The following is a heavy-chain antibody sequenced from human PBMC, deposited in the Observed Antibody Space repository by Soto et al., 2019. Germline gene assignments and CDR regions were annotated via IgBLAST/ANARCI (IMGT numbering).Heavy chain of an antibody. CDR1: GYAFGAYY. D-gene: IGHD2-8*01. J-gene: IGHJ3*01. V-gene: IGHV1-2*02. Sequence: QVQLVQSGAEVKKPGASVKVSCKASGYAFGAYYIYWVRQAPGQGLEWMGYINPHGGGARYVQEFRDRLTITTDTPKDTAYTELRSLTSDDTAIYYCAKDRVRTPNGADSFDVWGQGTSVTVS. CDR2: INPHGGGA. CDR3: AKDRVRTPNGADSFDV.